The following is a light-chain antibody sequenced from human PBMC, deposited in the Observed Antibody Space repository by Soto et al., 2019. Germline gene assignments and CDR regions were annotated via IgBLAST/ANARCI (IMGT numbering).Light chain of an antibody. CDR2: DNS. Sequence: SYELALPPSVSVAPGQTARITCGGDNIGDKSVHWYQQKPGQAPVLAVYDNSDRPSGIPERFSGSNSGNTATLTISSVEAGDEADYYCQVWDSSSDHYVFGTGTKVTVL. CDR1: NIGDKS. V-gene: IGLV3-21*02. J-gene: IGLJ1*01. CDR3: QVWDSSSDHYV.